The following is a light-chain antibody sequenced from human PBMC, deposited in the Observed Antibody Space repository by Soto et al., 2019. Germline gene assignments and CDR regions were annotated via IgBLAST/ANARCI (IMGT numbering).Light chain of an antibody. J-gene: IGKJ4*01. CDR1: QSLNRW. V-gene: IGKV1-5*01. Sequence: EIAMRQPPCSLSASIGDRVTITCRASQSLNRWLAWYQQKPGKAPKLLIYDASSLQSGVPSRFSGSGSGTDFTLTISSLQPEDVAAYYCQKYNSAPLTFGGGTKVDIK. CDR2: DAS. CDR3: QKYNSAPLT.